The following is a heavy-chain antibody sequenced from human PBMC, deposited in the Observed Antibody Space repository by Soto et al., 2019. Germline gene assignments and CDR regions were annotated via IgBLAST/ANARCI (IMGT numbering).Heavy chain of an antibody. D-gene: IGHD5-18*01. CDR1: GFTFGSYS. Sequence: EVQLVESGGGLVQPGGSLRLSCAASGFTFGSYSMNWVRQAPGKGLKWVSYISSSSSTIYYADSVEGRFTISRDNAKNSLYLQMNSLRAEDTAVYYCAKDGGYSYGPYDYWGQGTLVTVSS. CDR3: AKDGGYSYGPYDY. CDR2: ISSSSSTI. J-gene: IGHJ4*02. V-gene: IGHV3-48*01.